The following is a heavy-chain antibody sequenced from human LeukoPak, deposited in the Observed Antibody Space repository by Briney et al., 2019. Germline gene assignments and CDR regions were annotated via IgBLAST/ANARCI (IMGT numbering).Heavy chain of an antibody. D-gene: IGHD4-23*01. CDR2: INHSGST. J-gene: IGHJ4*02. V-gene: IGHV4-34*01. CDR1: GGSFSGYY. Sequence: PSETLSLTCAVYGGSFSGYYWSWIRQPPGKGLEWIGEINHSGSTKYNPSLKSRVTIAVDTSKNQFSLKLSSVTAADTAVYYCAYSTVVTRGYYWGQGTLVTVSS. CDR3: AYSTVVTRGYY.